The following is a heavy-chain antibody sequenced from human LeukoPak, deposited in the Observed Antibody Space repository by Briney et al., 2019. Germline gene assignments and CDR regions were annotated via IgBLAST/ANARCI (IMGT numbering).Heavy chain of an antibody. CDR1: GYTFTGYY. V-gene: IGHV1-2*02. D-gene: IGHD6-19*01. CDR3: ARNKAVAGHEKKYYFEY. Sequence: GASVKVSCKASGYTFTGYYMHWVRQAPGQGLEWMGWINPNSGGTNYAQKFQGRVTMTRDTSTSTAYMELRSLRSDDTAVYYCARNKAVAGHEKKYYFEYWGQGTLVTVSP. J-gene: IGHJ4*02. CDR2: INPNSGGT.